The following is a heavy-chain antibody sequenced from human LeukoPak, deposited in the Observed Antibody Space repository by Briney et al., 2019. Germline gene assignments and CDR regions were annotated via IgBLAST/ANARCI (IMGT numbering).Heavy chain of an antibody. CDR2: IYPGDSDT. CDR3: ARHRSYYDILTGYLDY. D-gene: IGHD3-9*01. Sequence: SGESLKISCKGSGYSFTNYWIGWVRQMPGKGLEWMGIIYPGDSDTRYSPSFQGQVTISADKSISTAYLQWSSLKASDTAMYYCARHRSYYDILTGYLDYWGQGTLVTVSS. V-gene: IGHV5-51*01. J-gene: IGHJ4*02. CDR1: GYSFTNYW.